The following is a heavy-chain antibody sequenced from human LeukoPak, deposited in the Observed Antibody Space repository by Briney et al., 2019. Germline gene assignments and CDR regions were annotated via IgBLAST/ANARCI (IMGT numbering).Heavy chain of an antibody. D-gene: IGHD1-26*01. J-gene: IGHJ4*02. V-gene: IGHV3-30*02. Sequence: PGRSLRLSCAASGFTFSSYGMHWVRQAPGKGLEWVAFIRYDGSNKYYADSVKGRFTISRDNSKNTLYLQMNSLRAEDTAVYYCATPRVGNRYFDYWGQGTLVTVSS. CDR1: GFTFSSYG. CDR3: ATPRVGNRYFDY. CDR2: IRYDGSNK.